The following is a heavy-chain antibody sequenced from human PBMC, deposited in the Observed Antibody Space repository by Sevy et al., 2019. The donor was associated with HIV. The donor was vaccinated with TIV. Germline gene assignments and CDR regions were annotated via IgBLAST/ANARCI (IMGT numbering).Heavy chain of an antibody. CDR2: FDPEDGEI. D-gene: IGHD3-22*01. J-gene: IGHJ4*02. Sequence: ASVKVSCKDSGYTLTKLSMHWVRQAPGKGLEWMGSFDPEDGEIIYQQTLKGRVTMTEDTSTDTAYMQLSSLRSEDTAVYYCATTKDYYEDSGSPFDYWGQGTLVTVSS. V-gene: IGHV1-24*01. CDR3: ATTKDYYEDSGSPFDY. CDR1: GYTLTKLS.